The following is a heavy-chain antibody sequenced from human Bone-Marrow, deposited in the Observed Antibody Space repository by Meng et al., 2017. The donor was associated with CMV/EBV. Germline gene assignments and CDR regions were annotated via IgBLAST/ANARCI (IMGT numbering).Heavy chain of an antibody. J-gene: IGHJ4*02. CDR2: ISINRNYK. Sequence: GGSLRLSYAASGFNFNGHSLNWVRQAPGKGLEWVSSISINRNYKHYADSVKGRFFISTDDAKSSLFLQMDSLRAEDTATYYCARDGDLWAGSNFDYWGPGTLVTVSS. D-gene: IGHD3/OR15-3a*01. CDR1: GFNFNGHS. V-gene: IGHV3-21*06. CDR3: ARDGDLWAGSNFDY.